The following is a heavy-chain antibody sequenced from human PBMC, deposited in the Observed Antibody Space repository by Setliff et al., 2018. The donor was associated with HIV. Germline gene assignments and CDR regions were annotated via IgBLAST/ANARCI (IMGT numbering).Heavy chain of an antibody. CDR1: GGSVSSGSYY. D-gene: IGHD3-10*01. V-gene: IGHV4-61*01. J-gene: IGHJ6*02. Sequence: SETLSLTCTVSGGSVSSGSYYWSWIRQPPGKGLEWIGYIYYSGSTKHNPSLKSRVTISLDTSKNQFSLKLSSVTAADTAVYYCARACLVRGVIITNYGMDVWGQGTTVTVSS. CDR3: ARACLVRGVIITNYGMDV. CDR2: IYYSGST.